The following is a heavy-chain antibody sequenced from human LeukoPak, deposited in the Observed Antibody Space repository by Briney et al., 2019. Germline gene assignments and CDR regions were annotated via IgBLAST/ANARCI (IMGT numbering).Heavy chain of an antibody. V-gene: IGHV4-38-2*02. J-gene: IGHJ4*02. Sequence: SETLSLTCNVSGYSISSTFYGAWIRQPPGKGLEWIATISHSATTYFTPSLKSRLTMSVDTSKNQFSLKLSSVTVADTAVYYCARVNTPVATFDYWGQGTLVTVSS. CDR2: ISHSATT. CDR3: ARVNTPVATFDY. D-gene: IGHD2-15*01. CDR1: GYSISSTFY.